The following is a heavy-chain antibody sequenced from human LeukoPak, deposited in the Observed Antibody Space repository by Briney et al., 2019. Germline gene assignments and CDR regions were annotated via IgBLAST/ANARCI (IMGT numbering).Heavy chain of an antibody. CDR1: GGSISSNNW. V-gene: IGHV4-4*02. D-gene: IGHD6-19*01. CDR3: ARTWTLTTPLGRVAGTSSRRGRYFDY. CDR2: INHSGSS. J-gene: IGHJ4*02. Sequence: NPSETLSLTCAVSGGSISSNNWWRWLRQPPGKGLEWIGEINHSGSSNYNPSLKSRVTLSIDTSKNQFSLKLNSVTAADTAVYYCARTWTLTTPLGRVAGTSSRRGRYFDYWGQGTLVTVSS.